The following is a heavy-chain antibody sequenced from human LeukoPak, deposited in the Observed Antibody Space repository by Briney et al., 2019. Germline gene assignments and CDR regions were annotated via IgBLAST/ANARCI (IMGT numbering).Heavy chain of an antibody. Sequence: GGSLRLSCAASGFTVSSNYMSWVRQAPGKGLEWVSVIYSGGSTYYADSVKGRFTISRDNSKNTLYLQMNSLRAEDTAVYYCAKVVSSSWYDYYYYMDVWGKGTTVTVSS. D-gene: IGHD6-13*01. CDR3: AKVVSSSWYDYYYYMDV. V-gene: IGHV3-66*01. J-gene: IGHJ6*03. CDR2: IYSGGST. CDR1: GFTVSSNY.